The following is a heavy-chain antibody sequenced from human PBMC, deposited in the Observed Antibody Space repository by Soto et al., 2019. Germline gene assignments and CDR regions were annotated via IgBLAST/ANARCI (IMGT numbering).Heavy chain of an antibody. V-gene: IGHV3-53*04. J-gene: IGHJ4*02. CDR3: ARVGGHSSGWYYFDY. Sequence: GGSLRLSCAASGFTVSSDYMSWVRRAPGKGLEWVSVIYSGGSTYYADSVKGRFTISRHNSKNTLYLQMNSLRAEDTAVYYCARVGGHSSGWYYFDYWGQGTLVTVSS. CDR1: GFTVSSDY. D-gene: IGHD6-19*01. CDR2: IYSGGST.